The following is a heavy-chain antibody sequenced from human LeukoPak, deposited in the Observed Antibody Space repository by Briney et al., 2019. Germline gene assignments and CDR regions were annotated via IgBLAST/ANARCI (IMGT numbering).Heavy chain of an antibody. CDR2: IYYSGST. V-gene: IGHV4-38-2*02. CDR3: ARGGLSSSWYDYYYYYMDV. Sequence: SETLSLTCTVSGYSISSGYYWGWIRQPPGKGLEWIGSIYYSGSTYYNPSLKSRVTISVDKSKNQFSLKLSSVTAADTAVYYCARGGLSSSWYDYYYYYMDVWGKGTTVTVSS. CDR1: GYSISSGYY. J-gene: IGHJ6*03. D-gene: IGHD6-13*01.